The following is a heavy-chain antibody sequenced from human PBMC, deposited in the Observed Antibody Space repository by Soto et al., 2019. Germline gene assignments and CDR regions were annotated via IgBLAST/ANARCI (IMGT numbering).Heavy chain of an antibody. CDR3: ARGDREDILVVVGARPGEYGIDI. CDR1: GFTFRNYA. CDR2: IAYDGSNA. J-gene: IGHJ6*02. Sequence: QVQLVESGGGVVQPGGSLRLSCAASGFTFRNYAMHWVRQAPGKGLECLAVIAYDGSNAFYRDSVKGRFTISRDNSKNTLYLHMNSLGSEDTGGYYCARGDREDILVVVGARPGEYGIDIWGQGTTVTVSS. D-gene: IGHD2-15*01. V-gene: IGHV3-30-3*01.